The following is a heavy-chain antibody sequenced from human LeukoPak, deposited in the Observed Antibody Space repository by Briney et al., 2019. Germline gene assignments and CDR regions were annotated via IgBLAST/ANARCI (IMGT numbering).Heavy chain of an antibody. CDR3: ARWGGELSFLSWLDY. Sequence: SETLSLTCTVSGGSMSSTNWWNWVRQPPGKGLEWIREIYHSGSTNYNPSLKSRVTISVDKSKSQFSLKLSSVTAADTAVYYCARWGGELSFLSWLDYWGQGTLVTVSS. D-gene: IGHD3-16*02. V-gene: IGHV4-4*02. CDR1: GGSMSSTNW. CDR2: IYHSGST. J-gene: IGHJ4*02.